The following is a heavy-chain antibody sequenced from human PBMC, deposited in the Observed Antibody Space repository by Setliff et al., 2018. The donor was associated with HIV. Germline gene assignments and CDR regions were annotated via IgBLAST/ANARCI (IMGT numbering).Heavy chain of an antibody. CDR3: AVSPDGDCATTECANWFDP. CDR2: IKTKPNSYAT. CDR1: GFTFSGSA. Sequence: GGSLRLSCSASGFTFSGSALHWVRQASGKGLEWVGRIKTKPNSYATAHAESVKGRFTISRDDSQNTAYLQMNSLRTEDTAVYFCAVSPDGDCATTECANWFDPWGQGTQVTSPQ. J-gene: IGHJ5*02. V-gene: IGHV3-73*01. D-gene: IGHD4-17*01.